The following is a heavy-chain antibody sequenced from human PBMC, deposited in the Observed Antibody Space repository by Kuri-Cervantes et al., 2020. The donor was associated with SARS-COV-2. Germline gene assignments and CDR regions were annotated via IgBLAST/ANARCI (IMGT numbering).Heavy chain of an antibody. J-gene: IGHJ4*01. V-gene: IGHV4-59*01. D-gene: IGHD3-10*01. CDR3: ARGGSVSTASLL. CDR2: IYYSEST. Sequence: GSLRLSCTVSGGSISGYYWTWIRQPPGKGLEWIGNIYYSESTKYNPSLKSRVTISIDTSKNQLSLNLSSVTATDTAVYYCARGGSVSTASLLWGHGTLVTVSS. CDR1: GGSISGYY.